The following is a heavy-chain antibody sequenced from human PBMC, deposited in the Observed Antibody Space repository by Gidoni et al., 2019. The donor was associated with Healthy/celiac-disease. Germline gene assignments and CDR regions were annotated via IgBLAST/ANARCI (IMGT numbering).Heavy chain of an antibody. D-gene: IGHD2-21*02. J-gene: IGHJ2*01. V-gene: IGHV4-61*01. CDR1: GGSVSSGSYY. CDR2: IYYSGST. CDR3: AGGDIVVVTALDFDL. Sequence: QVQLQESGPGLVKPSETLSLTCTVSGGSVSSGSYYWSWIRQPPGKGLEWIGYIYYSGSTNYNPSLKSRVTISVDTSKNQFSLKLSSVAAADTAVYYCAGGDIVVVTALDFDLWGRGTLVTISS.